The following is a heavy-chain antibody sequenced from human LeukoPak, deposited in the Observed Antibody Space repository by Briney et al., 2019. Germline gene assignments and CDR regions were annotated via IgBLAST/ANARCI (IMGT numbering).Heavy chain of an antibody. CDR2: ISYDGSNK. J-gene: IGHJ4*02. CDR3: ARDGGWLRFHYYFDY. V-gene: IGHV3-30*19. D-gene: IGHD5-12*01. CDR1: GFTFSNYG. Sequence: GGSPRLSCAASGFTFSNYGMHWVRQAPGKGLEWVAVISYDGSNKYYADSVKGRFTISRDNSKNTLYLQMNSLRAEDTAVYYCARDGGWLRFHYYFDYWGQGTLVTVSS.